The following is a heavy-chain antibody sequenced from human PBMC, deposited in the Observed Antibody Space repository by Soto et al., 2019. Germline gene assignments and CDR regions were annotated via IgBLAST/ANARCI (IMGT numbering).Heavy chain of an antibody. J-gene: IGHJ5*02. D-gene: IGHD2-2*01. V-gene: IGHV4-59*01. CDR2: IYYNGST. CDR3: ARDGRCSSTSCYHWFDP. CDR1: GGSNSSYY. Sequence: SETLSLTCTVSGGSNSSYYWSWIRQPPGKGLEWIGYIYYNGSTNYNPSLKSRVTISVDTSKNQFSLKLSSVTAADTAVYYCARDGRCSSTSCYHWFDPWGQGTLVTVSS.